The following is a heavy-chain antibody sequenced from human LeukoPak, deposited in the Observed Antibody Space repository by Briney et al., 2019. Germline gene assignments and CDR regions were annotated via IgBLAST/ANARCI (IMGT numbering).Heavy chain of an antibody. Sequence: SETLSLTCNVSGGSISSGGYYWSWIRQHPGKGLEWIGYIYYSGSTYYNPSLKSRVTISVDTSKNQFSLKLSSVTAADTAVYYCARDSVPIRSSSRVNYVPYYYYGMDVWGQGTTVTVSS. J-gene: IGHJ6*02. CDR1: GGSISSGGYY. CDR3: ARDSVPIRSSSRVNYVPYYYYGMDV. D-gene: IGHD2-2*01. V-gene: IGHV4-31*03. CDR2: IYYSGST.